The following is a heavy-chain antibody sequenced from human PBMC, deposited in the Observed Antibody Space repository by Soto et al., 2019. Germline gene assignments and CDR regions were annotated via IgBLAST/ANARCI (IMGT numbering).Heavy chain of an antibody. CDR1: GFTFSSYA. V-gene: IGHV3-23*01. Sequence: GGSLRLSCAASGFTFSSYAMSWVRQAPGKGLEWVSAISGSGGSTYYADSVKGRFTISRDNSKNTLYLQMNSLRAEDTAVYYCAKDSGVGYCSSTSCYETHFDYWGQGTLVTVSS. CDR2: ISGSGGST. CDR3: AKDSGVGYCSSTSCYETHFDY. J-gene: IGHJ4*02. D-gene: IGHD2-2*01.